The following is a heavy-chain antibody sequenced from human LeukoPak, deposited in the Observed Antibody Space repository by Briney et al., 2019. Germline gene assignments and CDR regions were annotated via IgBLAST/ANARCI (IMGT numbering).Heavy chain of an antibody. CDR3: AKGRGAFDI. D-gene: IGHD3-10*01. Sequence: GGSLRLSCGASGFSFSAYAMNWVRQAPGKGLEWVSYITSSSSTIYYADSVKGRFTISRDNSKNTLYLQMNSLRAEDTAVYYCAKGRGAFDIWGQGTMVTVSS. V-gene: IGHV3-48*01. J-gene: IGHJ3*02. CDR2: ITSSSSTI. CDR1: GFSFSAYA.